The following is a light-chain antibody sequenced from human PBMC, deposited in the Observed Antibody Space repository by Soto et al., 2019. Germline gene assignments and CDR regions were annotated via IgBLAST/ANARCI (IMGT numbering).Light chain of an antibody. CDR2: EGS. V-gene: IGLV2-23*01. CDR1: SSDVGSYNL. J-gene: IGLJ2*01. Sequence: QSVLTPPASVSGSPGQSITISCTGTSSDVGSYNLVSWYQQHPGKAPKLMIYEGSKRPSGVSNRFSGSKSGNTASLTISGLQAEDEADYYCCSYAGSRTHVVFGGGTK. CDR3: CSYAGSRTHVV.